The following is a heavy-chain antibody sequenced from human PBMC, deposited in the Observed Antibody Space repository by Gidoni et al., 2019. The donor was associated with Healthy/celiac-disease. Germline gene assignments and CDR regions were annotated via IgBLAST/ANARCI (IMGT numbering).Heavy chain of an antibody. J-gene: IGHJ6*02. D-gene: IGHD3-10*01. CDR2: INPNSGGT. V-gene: IGHV1-2*04. CDR1: GYTFTGYY. Sequence: QVQLVQSGAEVKKPGASVKVSCKASGYTFTGYYMHWVRQAPGQGLEWMGWINPNSGGTNDAQKFQGWVTMTRDTSISTAYMELSRLRSDDTAVYYCARGAPSMVRGVIGLYGMDVWGQGTTVTVSS. CDR3: ARGAPSMVRGVIGLYGMDV.